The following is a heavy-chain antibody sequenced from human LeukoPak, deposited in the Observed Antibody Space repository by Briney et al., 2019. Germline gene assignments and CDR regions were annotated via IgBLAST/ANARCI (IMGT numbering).Heavy chain of an antibody. CDR3: ARGFTGSGSYGPSFFDY. CDR1: GFTFSSDA. D-gene: IGHD3-10*01. Sequence: GGSLRLSCAASGFTFSSDAMSWVRQAPGKGLEWVSAISGSGGSTYYADSVKGRFTISRDNSKNTLYLQMNSLRAEDTAVYYCARGFTGSGSYGPSFFDYWGQGTLVTVSS. CDR2: ISGSGGST. V-gene: IGHV3-23*01. J-gene: IGHJ4*02.